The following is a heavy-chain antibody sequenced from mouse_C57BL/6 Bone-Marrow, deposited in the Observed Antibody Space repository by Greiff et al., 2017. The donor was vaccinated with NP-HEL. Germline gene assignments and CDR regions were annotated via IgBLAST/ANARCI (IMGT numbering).Heavy chain of an antibody. CDR2: ISSGGDYI. J-gene: IGHJ4*01. Sequence: EVKVVESGEGLVKPGGSLKLSCAASGFTFSSYAMSWVRQTPEKRLEWVAYISSGGDYIYYADTVKGRFTISRDNARNTLYLQMSSLKSEDTAMYYCTRDYSNLDYAMDYWGQGTSVTVSS. CDR3: TRDYSNLDYAMDY. D-gene: IGHD2-5*01. CDR1: GFTFSSYA. V-gene: IGHV5-9-1*02.